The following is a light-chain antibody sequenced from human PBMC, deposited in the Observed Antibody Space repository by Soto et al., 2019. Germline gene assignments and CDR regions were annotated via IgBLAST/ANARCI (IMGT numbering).Light chain of an antibody. J-gene: IGKJ4*01. CDR3: QQYNDWPLT. V-gene: IGKV3-15*01. Sequence: EIVMTQSPATLSVSPGERATLSCRASQNVHNNLAWYQQKPGQASRLLIYGVFARATGIPARFSGSGSGTEFTLTISSLQSEDFAVYYCQQYNDWPLTFGGGTKVEIK. CDR2: GVF. CDR1: QNVHNN.